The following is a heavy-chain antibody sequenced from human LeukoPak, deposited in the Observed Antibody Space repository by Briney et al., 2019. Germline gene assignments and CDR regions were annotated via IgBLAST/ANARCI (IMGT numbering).Heavy chain of an antibody. CDR1: GYTFTGYY. D-gene: IGHD3-22*01. CDR2: INPNSGGT. Sequence: APVKVSCKASGYTFTGYYMHWVRRAPGQGLEWMGRINPNSGGTNYAQKFQGRVTMTRDTSISTAYMELSRLRSDDTAVYYCASDSSGYYYNFDYWGQGTLVTVSS. CDR3: ASDSSGYYYNFDY. J-gene: IGHJ4*02. V-gene: IGHV1-2*06.